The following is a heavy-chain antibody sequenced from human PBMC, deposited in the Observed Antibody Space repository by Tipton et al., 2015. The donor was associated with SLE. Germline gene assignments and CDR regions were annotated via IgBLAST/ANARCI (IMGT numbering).Heavy chain of an antibody. Sequence: LSLTCPVYGGSFNAYCWSWIRQPPGKGLEWIGEINHSGSTNYNPSLKSRVTISLDTSKNQFSLKLSSVTAADTAVYYCARATYYGSGSSPLDYWGQGTLVTVSS. CDR1: GGSFNAYC. D-gene: IGHD3-10*01. CDR2: INHSGST. CDR3: ARATYYGSGSSPLDY. V-gene: IGHV4-34*01. J-gene: IGHJ4*02.